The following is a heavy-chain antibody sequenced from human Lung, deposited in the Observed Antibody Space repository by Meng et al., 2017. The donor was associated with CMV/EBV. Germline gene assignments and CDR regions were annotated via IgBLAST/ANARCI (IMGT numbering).Heavy chain of an antibody. CDR2: ISWNSGSI. D-gene: IGHD2-15*01. V-gene: IGHV3-9*01. Sequence: GGSLRLXCAASGFTFDDYAMHWVRQAPGKGLEWVSGISWNSGSIGYADSVKGRFTISRDNAKNALYLEMNSPRAEDTALYFCVRGSGREWFDPWGQGTLVTVSS. CDR1: GFTFDDYA. J-gene: IGHJ5*02. CDR3: VRGSGREWFDP.